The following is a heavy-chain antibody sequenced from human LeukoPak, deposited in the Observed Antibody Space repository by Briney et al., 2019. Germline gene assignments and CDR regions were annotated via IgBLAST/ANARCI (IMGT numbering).Heavy chain of an antibody. Sequence: PGGSLRLSCAASGFTFSSYAMSWVRQAPGKGLEWVSDICGNNGNTYCADSVKGRFTISRDNSKNTLYLQMNSLRAEDTAVYYCAKQTGGSCYSGFDSWGQGTLVTVST. CDR1: GFTFSSYA. CDR3: AKQTGGSCYSGFDS. V-gene: IGHV3-23*01. J-gene: IGHJ4*02. CDR2: ICGNNGNT. D-gene: IGHD2-15*01.